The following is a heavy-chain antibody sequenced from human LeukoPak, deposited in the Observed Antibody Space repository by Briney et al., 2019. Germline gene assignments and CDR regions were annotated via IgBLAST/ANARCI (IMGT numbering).Heavy chain of an antibody. D-gene: IGHD5-18*01. CDR3: AREVLGYSYGYGDY. CDR1: GFTFSSYS. CDR2: ISSSSSTI. V-gene: IGHV3-48*02. Sequence: TGGSLRRSCAASGFTFSSYSMNWVRQAPGKGLEWVSYISSSSSTIYYADSVKGRFTVSRDNAKNSLYLQMNSLRDEDTAVYYCAREVLGYSYGYGDYWGQGTLVTVSS. J-gene: IGHJ4*02.